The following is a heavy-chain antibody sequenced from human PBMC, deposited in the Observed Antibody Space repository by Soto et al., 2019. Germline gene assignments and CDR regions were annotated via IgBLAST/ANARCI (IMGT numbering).Heavy chain of an antibody. CDR3: ASHPLNWGDADS. CDR1: GGSITSSEYY. Sequence: SETLPLTCTVSGGSITSSEYYWAWIRQPPGKGLQFVGTIYYSGSSYSNPSLKSRLSMSVDTSKNQFSLTMKSVTAADTGVYYCASHPLNWGDADSWGQGVLVTVSS. V-gene: IGHV4-39*01. CDR2: IYYSGSS. D-gene: IGHD7-27*01. J-gene: IGHJ5*01.